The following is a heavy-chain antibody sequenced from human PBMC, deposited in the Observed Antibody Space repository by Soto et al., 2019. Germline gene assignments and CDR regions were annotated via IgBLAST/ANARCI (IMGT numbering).Heavy chain of an antibody. Sequence: QVQLVESGGGVVQPGRSLRLSCAASGFTFSSYGMHWVRQAPGKGLEWVAVISYDGSNKYYADSVKGRFTISRDNSKNTLYLQMNSLRAEGTAVYYWAKDNSNWVYASDAVDIWGQGTMVTVSS. CDR1: GFTFSSYG. J-gene: IGHJ3*02. D-gene: IGHD1-1*01. CDR3: AKDNSNWVYASDAVDI. CDR2: ISYDGSNK. V-gene: IGHV3-30*18.